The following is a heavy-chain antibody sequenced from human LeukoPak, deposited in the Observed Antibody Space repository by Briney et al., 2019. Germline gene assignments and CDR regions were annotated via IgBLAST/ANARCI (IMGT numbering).Heavy chain of an antibody. CDR2: IWYDGSNK. CDR3: ATDRNSGKYYDY. Sequence: TGGSLRLSCAASGFTFSSSGMHWVRQAPGKGLEWVAVIWYDGSNKYYADSVKGRFTISRDNSKDTLYLQTNSLRAEDTAVYYCATDRNSGKYYDYWGQGTLVSVSS. V-gene: IGHV3-33*08. D-gene: IGHD1-26*01. J-gene: IGHJ4*02. CDR1: GFTFSSSG.